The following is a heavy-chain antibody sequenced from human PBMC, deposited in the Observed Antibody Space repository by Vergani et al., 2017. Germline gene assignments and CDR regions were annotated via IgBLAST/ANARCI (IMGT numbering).Heavy chain of an antibody. Sequence: QVQLQESGPGLVKPSETLSLTCAVSGYSISSGYYWGWIRQPPGKGLEWIGSIYHSGSTYYNASLKSRVTISVDTSKNQFSLKLTAVTAADPAVYYCAIGTIAVAVGFDYWGQGTLVTVSS. CDR1: GYSISSGYY. D-gene: IGHD6-19*01. CDR2: IYHSGST. CDR3: AIGTIAVAVGFDY. J-gene: IGHJ4*02. V-gene: IGHV4-38-2*01.